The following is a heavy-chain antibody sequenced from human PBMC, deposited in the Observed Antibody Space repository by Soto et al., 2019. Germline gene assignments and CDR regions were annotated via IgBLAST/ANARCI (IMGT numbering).Heavy chain of an antibody. J-gene: IGHJ4*02. CDR2: IYYSGST. D-gene: IGHD1-26*01. Sequence: PSETLSLTCTVSGGSISSSSYYWGWIRQPPGKGLEWIGSIYYSGSTYYNPSLKSRVTISVDTSKNQFSLKLSSVTAADTAVYYLARHLYSGSYHDYWGQGNLVTVSS. V-gene: IGHV4-39*01. CDR3: ARHLYSGSYHDY. CDR1: GGSISSSSYY.